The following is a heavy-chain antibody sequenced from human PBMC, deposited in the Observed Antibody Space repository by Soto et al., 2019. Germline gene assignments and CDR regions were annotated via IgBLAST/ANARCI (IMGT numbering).Heavy chain of an antibody. CDR3: ARDLSGCSSTSCYPGFYYYYMDV. V-gene: IGHV3-11*01. J-gene: IGHJ6*03. Sequence: GRSLRLSCAASGFTFSDHYMSWIRQAPGKGLEWVSYISSSGSTIYYADSVKGRFTISRDNAKNSLYLQMNSLRAEDTAVYYCARDLSGCSSTSCYPGFYYYYMDVWAKGPRSPSP. D-gene: IGHD2-2*01. CDR2: ISSSGSTI. CDR1: GFTFSDHY.